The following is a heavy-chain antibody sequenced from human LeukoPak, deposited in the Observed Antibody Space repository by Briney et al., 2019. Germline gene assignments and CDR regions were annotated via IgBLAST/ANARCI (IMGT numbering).Heavy chain of an antibody. CDR1: GFTFSSYW. V-gene: IGHV3-7*01. D-gene: IGHD2-2*01. CDR2: IKQDGSEK. CDR3: ARSLGYCSSTSCYPTGWFDP. Sequence: GAPLSLSCASAGFTFSSYWMSWVRQAPGKRLEWVANIKQDGSEKYYVDSVKGRFTISRDNAKNSLYLQMNSLRAEDTAVYYCARSLGYCSSTSCYPTGWFDPWGQGTLVTVSS. J-gene: IGHJ5*02.